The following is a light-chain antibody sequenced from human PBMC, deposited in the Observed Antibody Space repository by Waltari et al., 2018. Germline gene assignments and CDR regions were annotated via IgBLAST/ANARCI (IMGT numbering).Light chain of an antibody. CDR1: QGISNY. CDR3: LQHKSYPWT. CDR2: AAS. V-gene: IGKV1-17*03. Sequence: DIQMTQSPSVMSASVGDRVTITCRPSQGISNYLAWFQQKPGKVPKCLIYAASSLQSGVPSRFSGSGSGTEFTLTISSLQPEDCATYYCLQHKSYPWTFGQGTKVEI. J-gene: IGKJ1*01.